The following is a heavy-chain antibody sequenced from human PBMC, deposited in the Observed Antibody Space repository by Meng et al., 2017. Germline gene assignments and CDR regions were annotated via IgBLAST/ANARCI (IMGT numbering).Heavy chain of an antibody. CDR2: IFWDDDK. D-gene: IGHD2-15*01. V-gene: IGHV2-5*02. J-gene: IGHJ5*02. CDR1: GFSLSASGVG. Sequence: QITLKESGPTLVKPTKTLTLTCTFSGFSLSASGVGWGWSRQPPGAALEWLALIFWDDDKRYSPSLQSRLTITKDTSKNQVVLTMTDMYPVDTATYYCAHRGLASFNWFDPWRQGTLVTVSS. CDR3: AHRGLASFNWFDP.